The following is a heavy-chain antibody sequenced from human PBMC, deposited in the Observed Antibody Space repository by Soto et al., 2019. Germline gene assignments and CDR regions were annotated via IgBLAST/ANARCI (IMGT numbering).Heavy chain of an antibody. CDR2: IYYSWST. CDR1: GVSISSGYYY. D-gene: IGHD2-15*01. Sequence: SLSLTCTVSGVSISSGYYYWSWIRQPPGKGLEWIGYIYYSWSTYYNPSLKSRVTISVDTSKNQFSLKLSSVTAADTAVHYCARMYCSGGSCYGLDAVDIWGQGTMVTV. CDR3: ARMYCSGGSCYGLDAVDI. J-gene: IGHJ3*02. V-gene: IGHV4-30-4*08.